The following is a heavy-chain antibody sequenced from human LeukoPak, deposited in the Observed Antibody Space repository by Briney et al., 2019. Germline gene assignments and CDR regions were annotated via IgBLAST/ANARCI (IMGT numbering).Heavy chain of an antibody. CDR1: GFTFSSYA. CDR2: ISGSGGST. D-gene: IGHD6-19*01. J-gene: IGHJ3*02. Sequence: GGSLRLSCAASGFTFSSYAMSWVRQAPGKGLEWVSGISGSGGSTYYADSVRGRFTISRDNSKNTLYLQMNSLRAEDTAVYYCAKVDYSSGWSPDSFDIWGQGTMVTVSS. CDR3: AKVDYSSGWSPDSFDI. V-gene: IGHV3-23*01.